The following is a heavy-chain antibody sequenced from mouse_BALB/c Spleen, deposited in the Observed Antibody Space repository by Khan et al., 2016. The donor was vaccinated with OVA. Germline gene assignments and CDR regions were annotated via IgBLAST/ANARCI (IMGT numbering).Heavy chain of an antibody. V-gene: IGHV9-3-1*01. CDR2: INTYTEEP. CDR3: ASGGYWYFDV. CDR1: GYTFTNYG. D-gene: IGHD1-1*02. J-gene: IGHJ1*01. Sequence: LVESGPELKKPGETVKISCKASGYTFTNYGMNWVKQAPGKGLKWMGWINTYTEEPTYADDFKGRFACSLETSASTAYLQINKLKNEDTATYFCASGGYWYFDVWGAGTTVTVSS.